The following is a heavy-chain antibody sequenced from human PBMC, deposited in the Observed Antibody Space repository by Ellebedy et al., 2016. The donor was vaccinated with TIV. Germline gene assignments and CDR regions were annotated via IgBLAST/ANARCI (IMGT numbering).Heavy chain of an antibody. J-gene: IGHJ4*02. CDR3: ARDQWLGRAYYFDY. V-gene: IGHV3-7*01. CDR2: IKQDGSEK. Sequence: AGSLRLSCTASGFILSNYYMSWVRQAPGKGLEWVAKIKQDGSEKNYVDSVKGRFSISRDNTKNSLYLQMNSLGDEDTSVYYCARDQWLGRAYYFDYWGQGTLVTVSS. CDR1: GFILSNYY. D-gene: IGHD6-19*01.